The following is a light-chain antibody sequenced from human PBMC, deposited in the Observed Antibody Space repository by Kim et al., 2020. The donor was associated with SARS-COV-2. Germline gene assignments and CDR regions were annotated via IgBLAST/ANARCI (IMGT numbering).Light chain of an antibody. V-gene: IGKV3D-20*01. CDR3: QHYFGSPWT. Sequence: SNSLAWFQQTPGLAPRLLIFGASTRATGIPDRFSGGGSGTDFTLTISRLEPEDFAVYYCQHYFGSPWTFGQGTKVDIK. CDR1: SNS. J-gene: IGKJ1*01. CDR2: GAS.